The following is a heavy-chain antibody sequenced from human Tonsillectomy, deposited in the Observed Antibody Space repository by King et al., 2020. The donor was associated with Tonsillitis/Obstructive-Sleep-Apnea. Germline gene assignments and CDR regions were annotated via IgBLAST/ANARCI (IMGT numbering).Heavy chain of an antibody. J-gene: IGHJ4*02. CDR2: SNPSGGRT. CDR1: GYTFTSHH. D-gene: IGHD2-15*01. CDR3: ARAERGSGDY. Sequence: QLVQSGAEVKEVGASVKISCKASGYTFTSHHMHWVRQAPGPGLEWMGISNPSGGRTYYSQMFQGRVTMPRDTSTSTVYMEVSSLRIEDTAVYFCARAERGSGDYWGQGTLVTVSS. V-gene: IGHV1-46*01.